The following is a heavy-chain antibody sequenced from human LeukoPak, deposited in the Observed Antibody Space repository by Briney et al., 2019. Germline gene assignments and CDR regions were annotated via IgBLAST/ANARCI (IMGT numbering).Heavy chain of an antibody. CDR3: AREPSGTGYYYYMDV. V-gene: IGHV4-39*07. CDR2: IYYSGST. CDR1: GGSISSSSYY. D-gene: IGHD3-10*01. J-gene: IGHJ6*03. Sequence: SETLSLTCTVSGGSISSSSYYWGWIRQPPGKGLEWIGSIYYSGSTYYNPSLKSRVTISVDTSKNQFSLKLSSVTAADTAVYYCAREPSGTGYYYYMDVWGKGTTVTVSS.